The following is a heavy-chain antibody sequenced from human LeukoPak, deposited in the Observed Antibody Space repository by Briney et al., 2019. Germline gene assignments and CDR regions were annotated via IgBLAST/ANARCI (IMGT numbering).Heavy chain of an antibody. V-gene: IGHV3-21*01. Sequence: GGSLRLSCAASGFTFSSYSMNWVRQAPGKGLEWVSSISSSSSYIYYADSVKGRFTISRDNAKNSLYLQMNSLRAEDTAVYYCARDHYCDFSRWFDPWGQGTLVTVSS. J-gene: IGHJ5*02. CDR3: ARDHYCDFSRWFDP. D-gene: IGHD3-22*01. CDR2: ISSSSSYI. CDR1: GFTFSSYS.